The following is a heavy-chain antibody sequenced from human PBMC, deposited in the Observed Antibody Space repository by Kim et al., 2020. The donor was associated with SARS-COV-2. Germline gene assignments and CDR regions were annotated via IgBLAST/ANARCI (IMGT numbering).Heavy chain of an antibody. CDR1: GGSISSSSYY. D-gene: IGHD6-6*01. CDR2: IYYSGST. V-gene: IGHV4-39*02. Sequence: SETLSLTCTVSGGSISSSSYYWGWIRQPPGKGLEWIGSIYYSGSTYYNPSLKSRVTISVDTSKNHFSLKLSSVTAADTAVYYCARDGLPYSSSSQGLDYWGQGTLVTVSS. CDR3: ARDGLPYSSSSQGLDY. J-gene: IGHJ4*02.